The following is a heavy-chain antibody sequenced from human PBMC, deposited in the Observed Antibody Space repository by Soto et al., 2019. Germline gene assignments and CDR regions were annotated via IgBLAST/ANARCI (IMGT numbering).Heavy chain of an antibody. CDR2: INHSGST. D-gene: IGHD3-10*01. V-gene: IGHV4-34*01. J-gene: IGHJ6*02. CDR1: GGSFSGYY. CDR3: ARGQYYGSGSYYYYYYYGMDV. Sequence: KTSKTLSLTCAVYGGSFSGYYWSWIRQPPGKGLEWIGEINHSGSTNYNPSLKSRITISVDTSKNQFSLKLSSVTAADTAVYYCARGQYYGSGSYYYYYYYGMDVWGQGTTVTVSS.